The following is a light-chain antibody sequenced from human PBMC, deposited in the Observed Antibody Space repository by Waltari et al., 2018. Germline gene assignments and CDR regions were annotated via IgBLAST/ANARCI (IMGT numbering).Light chain of an antibody. CDR3: QHYSKWPPA. Sequence: EIVMTQSPVTLSVSPGERATLSCRASQSVGNNLAWYQQKPGQAPRLLIYCASTRATGIPGRFTGSGSGTEFTLTISSLQADDFAVYQCQHYSKWPPAFGLGTKVEIK. CDR2: CAS. V-gene: IGKV3-15*01. J-gene: IGKJ1*01. CDR1: QSVGNN.